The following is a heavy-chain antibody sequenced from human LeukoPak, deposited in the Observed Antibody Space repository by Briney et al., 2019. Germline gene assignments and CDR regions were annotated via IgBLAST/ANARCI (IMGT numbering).Heavy chain of an antibody. Sequence: GGSLRLSCAASGFTFSNLWMSWVSQAPGKGLKWVANIKQDGSEKYYVDSVKGRFTISRDNAQNSLYLQMNSLRAEDTAIYYCATSTAAAGTDWGQGTLVTVSS. CDR3: ATSTAAAGTD. J-gene: IGHJ4*02. CDR2: IKQDGSEK. V-gene: IGHV3-7*03. CDR1: GFTFSNLW. D-gene: IGHD6-13*01.